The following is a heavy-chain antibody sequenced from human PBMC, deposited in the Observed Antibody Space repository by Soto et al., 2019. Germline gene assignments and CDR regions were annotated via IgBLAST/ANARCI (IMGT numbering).Heavy chain of an antibody. Sequence: ASVKVSCKAPGYTFTSYDINWVRQATGQGLEWMGWMNSNSGNTGYAQKFQGRVTMTRNTSISTAYMELSSLRSEDTAVYYCARAVRGCSGGSCYSGGDYYYYYMDVWGKGTTVTVSS. V-gene: IGHV1-8*01. J-gene: IGHJ6*03. CDR2: MNSNSGNT. CDR1: GYTFTSYD. CDR3: ARAVRGCSGGSCYSGGDYYYYYMDV. D-gene: IGHD2-15*01.